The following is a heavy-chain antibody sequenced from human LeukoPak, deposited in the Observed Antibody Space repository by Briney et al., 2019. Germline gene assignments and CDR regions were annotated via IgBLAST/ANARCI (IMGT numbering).Heavy chain of an antibody. CDR2: INNSRST. Sequence: PSETLSLTCAVYGLTFSGYSWSWIRQPPGKGLEWIGDINNSRSTKYNASPKRRVIILVNTAKKQSSLKLSSVTAADTAVYYCARGGGSCWYWSTTTAKYYFDYWGQGTLVTVSS. V-gene: IGHV4-34*01. D-gene: IGHD6-19*01. CDR1: GLTFSGYS. J-gene: IGHJ4*02. CDR3: ARGGGSCWYWSTTTAKYYFDY.